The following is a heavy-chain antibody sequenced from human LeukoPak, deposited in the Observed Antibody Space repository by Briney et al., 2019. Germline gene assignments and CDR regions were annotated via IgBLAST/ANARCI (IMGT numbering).Heavy chain of an antibody. Sequence: PGGSLRLSCAASGFTFRSYWMSWVRQAPGKGLEWVANINQAGSVQYYMDSVKGRFTISGDDAKNSLYVQMNSLRDEDTAVYYCARVGYSGWNLEYWGQGTLVTVSS. CDR2: INQAGSVQ. CDR1: GFTFRSYW. J-gene: IGHJ4*02. D-gene: IGHD5-12*01. CDR3: ARVGYSGWNLEY. V-gene: IGHV3-7*01.